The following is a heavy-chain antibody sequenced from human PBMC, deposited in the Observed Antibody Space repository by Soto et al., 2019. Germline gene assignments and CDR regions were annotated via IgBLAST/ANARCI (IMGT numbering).Heavy chain of an antibody. D-gene: IGHD3-3*01. V-gene: IGHV3-23*01. CDR2: ISGSGGST. CDR3: AKDLASGSVFGVVIIHYSYYGMDV. Sequence: GGSLRLSCAASGFTFSSYAMSWVRQAPGKGLEWVSAISGSGGSTYYADSVKGRFTISRDNSKNTLYLQMNSLRAEDTAVYYCAKDLASGSVFGVVIIHYSYYGMDVWGQGTTVTVSS. J-gene: IGHJ6*02. CDR1: GFTFSSYA.